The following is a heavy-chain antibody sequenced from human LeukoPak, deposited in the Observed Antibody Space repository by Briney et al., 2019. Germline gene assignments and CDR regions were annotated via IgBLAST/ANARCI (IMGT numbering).Heavy chain of an antibody. CDR2: IYYSGST. J-gene: IGHJ4*02. CDR3: ARATGGNSPY. V-gene: IGHV4-59*01. D-gene: IGHD4-23*01. Sequence: PSETLSLTCTLSGGSISSYYWSWIRQFPGKGLEWIGCIYYSGSTNYNPSLKSRVTISVDTSRIQFSLKLSSMTAADTAVYYCARATGGNSPYWGQGILVTVSS. CDR1: GGSISSYY.